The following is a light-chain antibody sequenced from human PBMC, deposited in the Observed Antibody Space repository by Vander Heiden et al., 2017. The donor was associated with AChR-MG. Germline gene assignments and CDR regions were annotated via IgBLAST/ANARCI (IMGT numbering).Light chain of an antibody. J-gene: IGLJ2*01. V-gene: IGLV1-40*01. Sequence: QSVLTQPPSVSGAPGPRATISSTGSSSNTGAGYDVHWYQQLPATAPKLLIYGNTNRPSGVPDRFSGSKSGTSASLAITGLQAEDEADYYCQSYDSSLSGPVFGGGTKLTVL. CDR3: QSYDSSLSGPV. CDR1: SSNTGAGYD. CDR2: GNT.